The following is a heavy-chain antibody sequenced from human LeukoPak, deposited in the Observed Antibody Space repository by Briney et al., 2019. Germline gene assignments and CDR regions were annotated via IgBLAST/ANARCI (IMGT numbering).Heavy chain of an antibody. CDR2: VYYDGST. CDR3: ARDNQEPAYDILTALYGMDV. CDR1: GGSISTSSYY. D-gene: IGHD3-9*01. V-gene: IGHV4-39*07. J-gene: IGHJ6*02. Sequence: SETLSLTCTVSGGSISTSSYYWGWIRQPPGKGLEWIANVYYDGSTYYSPSLKSRVTISIDTSKNQFSLKLSSVTAADTAVYYCARDNQEPAYDILTALYGMDVWGQGTTVTVSS.